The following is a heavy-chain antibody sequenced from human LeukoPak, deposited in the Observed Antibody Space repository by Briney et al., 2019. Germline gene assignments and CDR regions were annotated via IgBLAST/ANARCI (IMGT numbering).Heavy chain of an antibody. V-gene: IGHV5-51*01. CDR1: GYSFTSYW. CDR2: IYPGDSDT. CDR3: ARHIGHYYDSSGYYDRWFDP. J-gene: IGHJ5*02. D-gene: IGHD3-22*01. Sequence: GESLKISCQGSGYSFTSYWIGWVRQMPGKGLEWMGIIYPGDSDTRYSPSFQGQVTISADKSISTAYLQWSSLKASDTAMYYCARHIGHYYDSSGYYDRWFDPWGQGTLVTVSS.